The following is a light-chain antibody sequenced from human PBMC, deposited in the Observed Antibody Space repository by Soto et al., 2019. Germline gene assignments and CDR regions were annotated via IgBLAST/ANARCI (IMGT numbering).Light chain of an antibody. V-gene: IGLV2-14*01. CDR1: SSDVGGYNY. CDR3: RLSTGGISVV. Sequence: QSALTQPASVSGSPGQSITISCTGTSSDVGGYNYVSWYQQHPGKAPKLMIYEVSNRPSGVSNRFYGSKSGKPGYLTISGLLGDCWAECYWRLSTGGISVVFCAGTKLT. J-gene: IGLJ2*01. CDR2: EVS.